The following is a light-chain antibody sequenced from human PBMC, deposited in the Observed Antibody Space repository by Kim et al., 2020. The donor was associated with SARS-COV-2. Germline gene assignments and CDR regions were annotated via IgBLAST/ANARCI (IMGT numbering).Light chain of an antibody. Sequence: RVTITCSESSSNIGSNTVNWYQQLPGTAPKLLIYSNNQRPSGVPDRFSGSKSGTSASLAISGLQSEDEADYYCAAWDDSLNGLWVFGGGTQLTVL. CDR3: AAWDDSLNGLWV. CDR2: SNN. V-gene: IGLV1-44*01. CDR1: SSNIGSNT. J-gene: IGLJ3*02.